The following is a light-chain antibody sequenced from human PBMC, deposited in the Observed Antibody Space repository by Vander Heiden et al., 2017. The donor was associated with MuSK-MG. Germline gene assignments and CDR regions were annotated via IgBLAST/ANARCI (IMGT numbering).Light chain of an antibody. CDR1: QGISSY. V-gene: IGKV1-9*01. CDR3: QQLNSYPLT. CDR2: AAS. J-gene: IGKJ4*01. Sequence: DNQLTQSPSFLSASVGDRVTITCRASQGISSYLAWYQQKPGKAPKILIHAASTLQSGVPSRFSGSGSGTECTLTISNLQPEDFATYYCQQLNSYPLTFGGGTKVEIK.